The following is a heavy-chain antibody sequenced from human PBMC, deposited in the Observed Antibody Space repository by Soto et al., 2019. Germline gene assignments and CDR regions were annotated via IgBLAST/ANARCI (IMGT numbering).Heavy chain of an antibody. Sequence: QITFKESGPTLVKPTQTLTLTCTLSGFSFSTSGEGVGWIRQPPGKALEWLALIYWDDDKRYSPSLKSKLTIAKDNSKTQVFLIMTNMDTVDTATYYGALLKGRLACGHGTLVTVSS. D-gene: IGHD2-21*01. CDR2: IYWDDDK. V-gene: IGHV2-5*02. J-gene: IGHJ5*01. CDR1: GFSFSTSGEG. CDR3: ALLKGRLA.